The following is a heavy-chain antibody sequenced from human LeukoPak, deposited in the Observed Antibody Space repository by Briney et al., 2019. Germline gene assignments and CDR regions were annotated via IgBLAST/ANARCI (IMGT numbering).Heavy chain of an antibody. CDR1: GYTFTSYD. J-gene: IGHJ4*02. V-gene: IGHV1-8*01. CDR3: ARGGSSRRITIFGVVIPYYFDY. CDR2: MNPNSGNT. Sequence: ASVKVSCKASGYTFTSYDINWVRQATGQGLEWMGWMNPNSGNTGYAQKFQGRVTMTRNTSISTAYMELSSLRSEDTAVYYCARGGSSRRITIFGVVIPYYFDYWGQGTLVTVSS. D-gene: IGHD3-3*01.